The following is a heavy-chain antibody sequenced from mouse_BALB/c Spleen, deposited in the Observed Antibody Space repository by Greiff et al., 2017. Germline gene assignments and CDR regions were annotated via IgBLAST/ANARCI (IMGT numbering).Heavy chain of an antibody. V-gene: IGHV14-3*02. CDR3: ARAYSNDDYAMDY. J-gene: IGHJ4*01. Sequence: VQLQQSGAELVKPGASVKLSCTASGFNIKDTYMHWVKQRPEQGLEWIGRIDPANGNTKYDPKFQGKATITADTSSNTAYLQLSSLTSEDTAVYYCARAYSNDDYAMDYWGQGTSVTVAA. CDR2: IDPANGNT. CDR1: GFNIKDTY. D-gene: IGHD2-12*01.